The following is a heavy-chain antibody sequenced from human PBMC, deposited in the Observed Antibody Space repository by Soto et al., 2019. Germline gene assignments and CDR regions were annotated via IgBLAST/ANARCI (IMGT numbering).Heavy chain of an antibody. D-gene: IGHD5-18*01. CDR2: ISWNSASI. Sequence: GGSLRLSCAASGFTFDDYAMHWVRQAPGKGLEWVSGISWNSASIGYADSVKGRFTISRDNAKNSLYLQMNSLRAEDTALYYCAKDMVSKDRDTAMVLLPAACGIAAAFDAFDIRGQGTMVTVSS. V-gene: IGHV3-9*01. CDR3: AKDMVSKDRDTAMVLLPAACGIAAAFDAFDI. CDR1: GFTFDDYA. J-gene: IGHJ3*02.